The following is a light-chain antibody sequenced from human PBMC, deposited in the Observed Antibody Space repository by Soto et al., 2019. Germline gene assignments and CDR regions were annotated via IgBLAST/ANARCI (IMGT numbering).Light chain of an antibody. J-gene: IGKJ1*01. CDR2: KAS. V-gene: IGKV1-5*03. Sequence: LQMAQNPSTLSASVGDRVTITFRASQTVNVFLAWYQQKPGKAPKLLIQKASTLETGVPSRFSGSGSGTDFALTISGLQPDDFATYYCQQYNTYSWTFGQGTKVDIK. CDR3: QQYNTYSWT. CDR1: QTVNVF.